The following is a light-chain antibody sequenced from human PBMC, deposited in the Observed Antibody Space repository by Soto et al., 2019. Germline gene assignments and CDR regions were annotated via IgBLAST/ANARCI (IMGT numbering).Light chain of an antibody. CDR3: QQYNNWPPDRT. J-gene: IGKJ1*01. Sequence: EIVMTQSPATLSVSPGERATLSCRASQSVSSNLAWYQQEPGQAPRLLIYGASTRATGIPVRFSGSGSGTEFTLTISSLQSEDFAIYFCQQYNNWPPDRTFGQGTKVEIK. V-gene: IGKV3-15*01. CDR2: GAS. CDR1: QSVSSN.